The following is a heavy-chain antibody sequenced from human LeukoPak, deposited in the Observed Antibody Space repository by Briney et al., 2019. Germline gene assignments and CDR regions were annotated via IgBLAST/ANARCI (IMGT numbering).Heavy chain of an antibody. J-gene: IGHJ3*02. CDR1: GYTFTSYD. Sequence: ASVKVSCKASGYTFTSYDINWVRQATGQGLEWMGWMNPNSGNTGYAQKFQGRVTMTRNTSISTAYMELSSLRSEDTAVYYCARVGRIQLWLPLDAFDIWGQGTMVTVSS. V-gene: IGHV1-8*01. D-gene: IGHD5-18*01. CDR3: ARVGRIQLWLPLDAFDI. CDR2: MNPNSGNT.